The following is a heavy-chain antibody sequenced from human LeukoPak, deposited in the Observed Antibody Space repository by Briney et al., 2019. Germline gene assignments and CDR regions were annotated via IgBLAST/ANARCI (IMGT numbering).Heavy chain of an antibody. CDR2: IYYSGST. CDR1: GGSISSYY. Sequence: PSETLSLTCTVSGGSISSYYWSWIRQPPGKGLEWIGYIYYSGSTNYNPSLKSRVTISVDTSKNQFSLKLSSVTAADTAVYYCARARGEWEPFGYWGQGTLVTVSS. J-gene: IGHJ4*02. V-gene: IGHV4-59*01. CDR3: ARARGEWEPFGY. D-gene: IGHD1-26*01.